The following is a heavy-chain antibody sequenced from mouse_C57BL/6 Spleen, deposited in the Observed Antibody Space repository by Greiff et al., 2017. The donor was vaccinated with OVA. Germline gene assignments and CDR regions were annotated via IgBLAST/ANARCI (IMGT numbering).Heavy chain of an antibody. CDR2: IDPSDSET. CDR3: ARGSYGSSPFAY. D-gene: IGHD1-1*01. CDR1: GYTFTSYW. V-gene: IGHV1-52*01. J-gene: IGHJ3*01. Sequence: QVQLQQPGAELVRPGSSVKLSCKASGYTFTSYWMHWVKQRPIQGLEWIGNIDPSDSETHYNQKFKDKATLTVDKSSSTAYMQLSSLTSEDSAVYYCARGSYGSSPFAYWGQGTLVTVSA.